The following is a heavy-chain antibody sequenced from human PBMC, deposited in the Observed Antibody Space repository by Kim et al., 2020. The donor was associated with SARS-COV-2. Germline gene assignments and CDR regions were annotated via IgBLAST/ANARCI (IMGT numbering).Heavy chain of an antibody. J-gene: IGHJ6*02. Sequence: SETLSLTCTVSGGSISSYYWSWIRQPPGKGLEWIGYIYYSGSTNYNPSLKSRVTISVDTSKNQFSLKLSSVTAADTAVYYCARRGDRYFDWNYYYYGMDVWGQGTTVTVSS. D-gene: IGHD3-9*01. CDR2: IYYSGST. CDR3: ARRGDRYFDWNYYYYGMDV. V-gene: IGHV4-59*01. CDR1: GGSISSYY.